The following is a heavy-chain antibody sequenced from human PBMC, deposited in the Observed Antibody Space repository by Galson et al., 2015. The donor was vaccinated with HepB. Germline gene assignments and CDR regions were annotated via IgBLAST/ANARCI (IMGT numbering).Heavy chain of an antibody. CDR1: GFTFSSYA. J-gene: IGHJ4*02. Sequence: SLRLSCAASGFTFSSYAMSWVRQAPGKGLEWVSAISGSGGSTYYADSVKGRFTISRDNSKNTLYLQMNSLRAEDTAVYYCARRKRGYSYGPFDYWGQGTLVTVSS. V-gene: IGHV3-23*01. D-gene: IGHD5-18*01. CDR2: ISGSGGST. CDR3: ARRKRGYSYGPFDY.